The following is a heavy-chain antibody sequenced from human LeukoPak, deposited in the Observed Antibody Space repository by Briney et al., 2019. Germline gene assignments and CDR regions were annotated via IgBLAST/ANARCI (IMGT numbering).Heavy chain of an antibody. D-gene: IGHD3-10*01. V-gene: IGHV1-24*01. CDR1: GYTLTELS. CDR2: FEPEDGET. J-gene: IGHJ4*02. CDR3: ATAITMVRGVMVWDDY. Sequence: VASVKVSCKVSGYTLTELSMHWVRQAPGKGLEWMGGFEPEDGETIYSQKFQGRVTMTEDTSTDTAYMELSSLRSEDTAVYYCATAITMVRGVMVWDDYWGQGTLVTVSS.